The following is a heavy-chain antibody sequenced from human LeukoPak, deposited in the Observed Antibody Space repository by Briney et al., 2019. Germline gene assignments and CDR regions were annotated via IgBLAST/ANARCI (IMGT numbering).Heavy chain of an antibody. D-gene: IGHD3-9*01. CDR1: GGSISSSSYY. CDR2: IYYSGST. Sequence: SETLSLTCTVSGGSISSSSYYWGWIRQPPGKGLEWIGSIYYSGSTYYNPSLKSRVTISVDTSKNQFSLKLSSVTAADTALYYCASRYFDWYFDYWGQGTLVTVSS. V-gene: IGHV4-39*07. CDR3: ASRYFDWYFDY. J-gene: IGHJ4*02.